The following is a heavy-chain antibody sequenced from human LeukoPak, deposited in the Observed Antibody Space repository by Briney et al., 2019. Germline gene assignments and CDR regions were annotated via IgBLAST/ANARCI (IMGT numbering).Heavy chain of an antibody. CDR3: ARDAPHENLVATIWGDYYYGMDV. CDR1: GFTVSSNY. V-gene: IGHV3-53*01. J-gene: IGHJ6*02. D-gene: IGHD5-12*01. Sequence: PGGSLRLSCAASGFTVSSNYMSWVRQAPGKGLEWVSVIYSSGSTYYADSVKGRFTISRDNSKNTLYLQMNSLRAEDTAVYYCARDAPHENLVATIWGDYYYGMDVWGQGTTVTVSS. CDR2: IYSSGST.